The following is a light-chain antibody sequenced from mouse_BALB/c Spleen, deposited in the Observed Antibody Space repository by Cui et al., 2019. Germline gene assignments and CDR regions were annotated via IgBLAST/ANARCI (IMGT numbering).Light chain of an antibody. CDR3: QQNNEDPYT. CDR2: LAS. Sequence: NIVLTQSPASLAVSLGQRATISCIASESVDSYGNSFMHWYQQKPGQPPKLLIYLASNLESGVPARFSGSGSRTDFTLTIDPVEADDAATYYCQQNNEDPYTFGGGTKLEIK. V-gene: IGKV3-10*01. J-gene: IGKJ2*01. CDR1: ESVDSYGNSF.